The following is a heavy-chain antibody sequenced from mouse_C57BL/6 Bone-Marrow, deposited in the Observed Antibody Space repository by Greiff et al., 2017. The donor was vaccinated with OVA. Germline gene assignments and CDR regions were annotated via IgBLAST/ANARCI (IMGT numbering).Heavy chain of an antibody. CDR3: ARSYDGYYLYWYFDV. Sequence: QVQLQQPGAELVKPGASVKISCKASGYAFSSSWMNWVKQRPGKGLEWIGRIYPGDGDTNYNGKFKGKATLTADKSSSTAYMQLSSLTSEDSAVYFCARSYDGYYLYWYFDVWGTGTTVTVSS. J-gene: IGHJ1*03. V-gene: IGHV1-82*01. CDR1: GYAFSSSW. CDR2: IYPGDGDT. D-gene: IGHD2-3*01.